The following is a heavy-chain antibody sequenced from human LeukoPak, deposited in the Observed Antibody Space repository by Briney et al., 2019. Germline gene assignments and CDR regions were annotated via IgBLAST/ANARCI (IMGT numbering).Heavy chain of an antibody. CDR3: ARDPGRGWSGYYTDYYYYYMDV. V-gene: IGHV4-39*07. Sequence: PSETLSLTCTVSGGSISSSSYYWGWIRQPPGKGLEWIGSIYYSGSTYYNPSLKSRVTISVDTSKNQFSLKLSSVTAADTAVYYCARDPGRGWSGYYTDYYYYYMDVWGKGTTVTVSS. D-gene: IGHD3-3*01. J-gene: IGHJ6*03. CDR1: GGSISSSSYY. CDR2: IYYSGST.